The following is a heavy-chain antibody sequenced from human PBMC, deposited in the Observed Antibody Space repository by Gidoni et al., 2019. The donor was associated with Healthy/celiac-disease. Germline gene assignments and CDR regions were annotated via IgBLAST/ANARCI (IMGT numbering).Heavy chain of an antibody. J-gene: IGHJ4*02. CDR1: GFPFSRYS. D-gene: IGHD6-13*01. V-gene: IGHV3-21*01. Sequence: EVQLVESGGGLVKPGGSLRLSCPASGFPFSRYSMNWVRQAPGKGLEWGSSISSSSSYIYYADSVKGRFTISRDNAKNSLYLQMNSLRAEDTAVYYCARWMEGGEVAAGPDYWGQGTLVTVSS. CDR2: ISSSSSYI. CDR3: ARWMEGGEVAAGPDY.